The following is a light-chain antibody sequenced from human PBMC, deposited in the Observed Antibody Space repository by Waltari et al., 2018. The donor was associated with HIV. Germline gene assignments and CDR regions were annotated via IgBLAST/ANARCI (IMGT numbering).Light chain of an antibody. J-gene: IGLJ2*01. CDR3: AAWDDNLNCL. CDR1: RFNIGSNS. CDR2: NHN. Sequence: QSVLTQPPSASGTHGQRVTIACSGGRFNIGSNSVTWYRQLPGAAPRLLIYNHNQRPSGVPARLSGSKSGTSASLAISGLQSEDEADYYCAAWDDNLNCLFGGGTKLTVL. V-gene: IGLV1-44*01.